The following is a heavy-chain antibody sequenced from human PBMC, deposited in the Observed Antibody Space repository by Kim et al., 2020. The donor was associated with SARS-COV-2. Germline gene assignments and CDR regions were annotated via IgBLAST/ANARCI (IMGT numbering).Heavy chain of an antibody. J-gene: IGHJ6*02. V-gene: IGHV4-39*07. CDR1: GGSISSSSYY. CDR2: IYYSGST. D-gene: IGHD3-22*01. Sequence: SETLSLTCTVSGGSISSSSYYWGWIRQPPGKGLEWIGSIYYSGSTYYNPSLKSRVTISVDTSKKQFSLKLSSVTAADTAVYYCARDPHPYYYDSSGSHYYYYYGMDVWGQGTTVTVSS. CDR3: ARDPHPYYYDSSGSHYYYYYGMDV.